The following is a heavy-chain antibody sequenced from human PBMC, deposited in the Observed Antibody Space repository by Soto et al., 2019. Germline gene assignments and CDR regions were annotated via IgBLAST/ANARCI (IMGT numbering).Heavy chain of an antibody. Sequence: ASVKVSCKASGYTFTSYAMHWVRQAPGQRLEWMGWINAGNGNTKYSQEFQGRVTITRDTSASTAYMELSSLRSEDTAVYYCARAPWELEQGYYYYYYMDVWGKGTTVTVSS. CDR1: GYTFTSYA. J-gene: IGHJ6*03. V-gene: IGHV1-3*01. D-gene: IGHD1-1*01. CDR2: INAGNGNT. CDR3: ARAPWELEQGYYYYYYMDV.